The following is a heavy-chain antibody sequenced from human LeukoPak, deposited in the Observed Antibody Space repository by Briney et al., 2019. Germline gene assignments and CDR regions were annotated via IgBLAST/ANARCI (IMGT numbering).Heavy chain of an antibody. CDR3: ARDRLLEDRDYYYYYYMDV. CDR2: IRQDGSEK. Sequence: GGSLRLSCVASGFTFSSRDWMTWVRQAPGKGRERVANIRQDGSEKNYVDSVKGRFTISRDNAKNSLYLQMNSLRAQDTAVYHCARDRLLEDRDYYYYYYMDVWGKGTTVTVSS. D-gene: IGHD1-1*01. V-gene: IGHV3-7*01. CDR1: GFTFSSRDW. J-gene: IGHJ6*03.